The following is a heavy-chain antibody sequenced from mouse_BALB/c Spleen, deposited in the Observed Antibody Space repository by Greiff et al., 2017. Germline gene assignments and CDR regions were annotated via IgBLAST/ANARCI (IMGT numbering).Heavy chain of an antibody. CDR3: ASEDYYGSSWAMDY. Sequence: QVQLQQSGAELVKPGASVKMSCKASGYTFTSYNMHWVKQTPGQGLEWIGAIFPGNGDTSYNQKFKGKATLTADKSSITAYMQLSSLTSEDSAVYYGASEDYYGSSWAMDYWGQGTSVTVSS. J-gene: IGHJ4*01. V-gene: IGHV1-12*01. CDR1: GYTFTSYN. CDR2: IFPGNGDT. D-gene: IGHD1-1*01.